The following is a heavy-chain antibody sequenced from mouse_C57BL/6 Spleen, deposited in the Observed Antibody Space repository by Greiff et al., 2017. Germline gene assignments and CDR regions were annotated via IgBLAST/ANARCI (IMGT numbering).Heavy chain of an antibody. CDR3: ARDFSMDY. Sequence: QVQLKESGAELVKPGASVKISCKASGYAFSSYWMNWVKQRPGKGLEWIGQIYPGDGDTNYNGKFKGKATLTADKSSSTPYMQLSSLTSEDSAVYFCARDFSMDYWGQGTSVTVSS. CDR2: IYPGDGDT. CDR1: GYAFSSYW. V-gene: IGHV1-80*01. J-gene: IGHJ4*01.